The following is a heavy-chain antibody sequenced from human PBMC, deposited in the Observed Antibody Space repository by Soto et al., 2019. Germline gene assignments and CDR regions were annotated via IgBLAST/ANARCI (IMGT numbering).Heavy chain of an antibody. CDR1: GFTFGSYW. CDR3: ARAGYCGPGCYYYFDY. J-gene: IGHJ4*02. D-gene: IGHD2-21*02. CDR2: IKPDGSAT. V-gene: IGHV3-7*01. Sequence: GGSLRLSCAVSGFTFGSYWMNWVRLIPGKGLGWVAYIKPDGSATYYVDSVKGRFTIYRDNAKNSLYLQMNSLRVEDTSVYYCARAGYCGPGCYYYFDYWGQGTLVTVSS.